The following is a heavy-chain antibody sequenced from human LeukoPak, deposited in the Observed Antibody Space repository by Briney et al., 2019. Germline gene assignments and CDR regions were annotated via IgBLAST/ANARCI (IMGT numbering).Heavy chain of an antibody. CDR1: GFTFSSYA. Sequence: GGSLRLSCAASGFTFSSYAMHWVRQAPGRGLEWVAVISYDGSNKYYADSVKGRFTISRDNSKNTLYLQMNSLRAEDTAVYYCARDLSGYFDYWGQGTLVTVSS. V-gene: IGHV3-30-3*01. CDR3: ARDLSGYFDY. J-gene: IGHJ4*02. CDR2: ISYDGSNK. D-gene: IGHD6-19*01.